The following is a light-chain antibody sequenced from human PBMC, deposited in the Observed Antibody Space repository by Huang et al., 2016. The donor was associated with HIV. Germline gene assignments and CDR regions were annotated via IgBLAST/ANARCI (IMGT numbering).Light chain of an antibody. V-gene: IGKV3-20*01. Sequence: EIVLTQTPGTLSLSTGERATLSCRASQGVSSPDLAWYQQKPGQAPKLLIYVASSSATGIPDRFSGSGSGTDFTLTISRLEPEDFAVYYCQHYGSSTRTFGQGTKVEIK. J-gene: IGKJ1*01. CDR1: QGVSSPD. CDR2: VAS. CDR3: QHYGSSTRT.